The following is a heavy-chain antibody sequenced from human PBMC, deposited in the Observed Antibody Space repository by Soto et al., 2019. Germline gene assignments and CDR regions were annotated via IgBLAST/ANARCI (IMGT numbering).Heavy chain of an antibody. CDR2: IIPIFGTA. CDR3: AREAAAGRNWFDP. V-gene: IGHV1-69*06. J-gene: IGHJ5*02. Sequence: SVKVSCKASGGTFSSYAISWVRQAPGQELEWMGGIIPIFGTANYAQKFQGRVTITADKSTSTAYMELSSLRSEDTAVYYCAREAAAGRNWFDPWGQGTLVTVSS. D-gene: IGHD6-13*01. CDR1: GGTFSSYA.